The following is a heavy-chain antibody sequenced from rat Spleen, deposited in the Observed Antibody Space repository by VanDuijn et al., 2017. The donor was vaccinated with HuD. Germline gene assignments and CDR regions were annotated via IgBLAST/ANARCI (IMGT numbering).Heavy chain of an antibody. D-gene: IGHD4-3*01. V-gene: IGHV5-31*01. CDR2: ITSTGGGT. CDR3: VRQDTSGYSNWFAY. CDR1: GFTFNKYW. J-gene: IGHJ3*01. Sequence: EVQLVESGGGLVQPGRSLKLSCVASGFTFNKYWMTWIRQAPGKGLEWVASITSTGGGTFYVDSVKGRFTISRDNAKNTLYLQLDSLRSEDTATYYCVRQDTSGYSNWFAYWGQGTLVTVSS.